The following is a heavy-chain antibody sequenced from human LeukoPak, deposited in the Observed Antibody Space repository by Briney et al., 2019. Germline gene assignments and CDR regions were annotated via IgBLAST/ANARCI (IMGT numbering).Heavy chain of an antibody. CDR3: ARRTGYSYYYMDV. V-gene: IGHV4-39*01. CDR1: GGSISSSTYC. Sequence: PSETLSLTCTVSGGSISSSTYCWGWIRQPPGKELEGIGSIFYSGSTYYNPSLKSRVTISVDTSKNQFSLMLSSVTAADTAVYYCARRTGYSYYYMDVWGKGTTVTVSS. J-gene: IGHJ6*03. D-gene: IGHD1-14*01. CDR2: IFYSGST.